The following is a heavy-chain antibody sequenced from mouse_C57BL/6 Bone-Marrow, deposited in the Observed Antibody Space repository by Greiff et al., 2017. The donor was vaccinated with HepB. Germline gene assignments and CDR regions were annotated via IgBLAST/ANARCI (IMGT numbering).Heavy chain of an antibody. CDR1: GFTFSSYA. D-gene: IGHD2-3*01. CDR3: TREVIYDGYYLPWFAY. Sequence: EVMLVESGEGLVKPGGSLKLSCAASGFTFSSYAMSWVRQTPDKRLEWVAYISSGGDYIYYADTVKGRFTISRDNARNTLYLQMSSLKFEDTAMYYCTREVIYDGYYLPWFAYWGQVTLVTVSA. V-gene: IGHV5-9-1*02. CDR2: ISSGGDYI. J-gene: IGHJ3*01.